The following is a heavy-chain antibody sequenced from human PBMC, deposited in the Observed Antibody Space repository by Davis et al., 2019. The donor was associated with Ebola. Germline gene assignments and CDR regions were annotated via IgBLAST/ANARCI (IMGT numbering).Heavy chain of an antibody. CDR1: GYSFTSYW. J-gene: IGHJ6*02. Sequence: PGGSLRLSCKGSGYSFTSYWIGWVRQMPGKGLEWMGRIDPIDSYTNYTPSFQGHVTFSVDKSINTAYLQWSSLKASDTAVYYCARPMYYYDSSGYFLYGMDVWGQGTAVTVSS. D-gene: IGHD3-22*01. CDR3: ARPMYYYDSSGYFLYGMDV. V-gene: IGHV5-10-1*01. CDR2: IDPIDSYT.